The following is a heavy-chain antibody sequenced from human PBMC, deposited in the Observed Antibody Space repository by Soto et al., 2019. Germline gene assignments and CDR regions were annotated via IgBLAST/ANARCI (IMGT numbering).Heavy chain of an antibody. CDR3: ARELQNGIAAARWFDP. CDR2: IYTDDST. V-gene: IGHV3-53*04. D-gene: IGHD6-13*01. CDR1: GFTASSNY. Sequence: GGSLRLSCAASGFTASSNYMSWVRQAPGKGLGWLSVIYTDDSTYYADSVKGRFTISRHNSKNTLYLQMNSLRAEDTAVYYCARELQNGIAAARWFDPWGQGTLVTVSS. J-gene: IGHJ5*02.